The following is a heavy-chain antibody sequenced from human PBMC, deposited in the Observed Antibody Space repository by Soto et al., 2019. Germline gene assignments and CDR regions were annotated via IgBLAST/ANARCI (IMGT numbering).Heavy chain of an antibody. Sequence: ASVQVSCKASGYTFSNYYMHWVRQVPGHGLEWMGIINPSGGGTTYAQRFRGRLTVTRDTSTSTVYMELSRLRSDDTAIYFCARAPQYGSAGYYYNFWGQGTLVTVSS. CDR2: INPSGGGT. V-gene: IGHV1-46*01. D-gene: IGHD3-10*01. CDR1: GYTFSNYY. CDR3: ARAPQYGSAGYYYNF. J-gene: IGHJ4*02.